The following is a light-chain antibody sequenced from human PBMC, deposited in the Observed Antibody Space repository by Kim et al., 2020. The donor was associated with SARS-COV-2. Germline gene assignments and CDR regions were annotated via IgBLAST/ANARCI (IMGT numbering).Light chain of an antibody. Sequence: QSVLTQPPSVSGSPGQSVTISCTGTSSDIGGDSYVPWYQQHPGKAPKLFIYEINKRPSGVPDRFSGSKSGNRASLTVSGLQAEDEADYYCNSYESDKSGWVFGGGTQLTVL. J-gene: IGLJ3*02. CDR3: NSYESDKSGWV. V-gene: IGLV2-8*01. CDR2: EIN. CDR1: SSDIGGDSY.